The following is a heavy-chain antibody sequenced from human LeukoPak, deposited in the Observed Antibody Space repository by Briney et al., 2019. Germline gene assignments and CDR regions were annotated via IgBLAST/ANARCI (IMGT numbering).Heavy chain of an antibody. CDR1: GYTFTSYD. J-gene: IGHJ5*02. V-gene: IGHV1-8*01. CDR3: ARSDFWSGYYLSRFDWFDP. Sequence: VASVTVSCKASGYTFTSYDINWVRQATGQGLEWMGWMNPNSGNTGYAQKFQGRVTMTRNTSISTAYMELSSLRSEDTAVYYCARSDFWSGYYLSRFDWFDPWGQGTLVTVSS. D-gene: IGHD3-3*01. CDR2: MNPNSGNT.